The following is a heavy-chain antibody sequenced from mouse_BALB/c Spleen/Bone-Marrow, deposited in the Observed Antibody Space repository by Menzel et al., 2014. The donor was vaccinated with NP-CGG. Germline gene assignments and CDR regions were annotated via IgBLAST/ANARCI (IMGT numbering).Heavy chain of an antibody. CDR3: GRGAYYYGSSYYFDY. D-gene: IGHD1-1*01. J-gene: IGHJ2*01. CDR2: INPYNGDT. V-gene: IGHV1-37*01. CDR1: GYSFTGYF. Sequence: LVEPGASVKISCKASGYSFTGYFMNWVKQSHGKSLEWIGRINPYNGDTFYNQKFKGKATLTVDKSSSTAHMELLSLTSEDSAVYYCGRGAYYYGSSYYFDYWGQGTTLTVSS.